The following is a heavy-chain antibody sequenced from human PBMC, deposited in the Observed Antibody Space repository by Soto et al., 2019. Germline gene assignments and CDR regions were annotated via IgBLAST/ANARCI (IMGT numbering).Heavy chain of an antibody. CDR1: GFTFSSYA. V-gene: IGHV3-23*01. CDR3: AKRGPRGPNTMVRGPLVL. D-gene: IGHD3-10*01. CDR2: ISGSGGST. Sequence: PGGSLRLSCAASGFTFSSYAMSWVRQAPGKGLEWVSAISGSGGSTYYADSVKGRFTISRDNSKNTLYLQMNSLRAEDTAVYYCAKRGPRGPNTMVRGPLVLWGQGTLVTVSS. J-gene: IGHJ4*02.